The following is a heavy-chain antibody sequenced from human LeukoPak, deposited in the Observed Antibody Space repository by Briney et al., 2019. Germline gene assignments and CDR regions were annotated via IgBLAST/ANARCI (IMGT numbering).Heavy chain of an antibody. CDR3: ARSEYCDFWSGSANYYYYYYMDV. J-gene: IGHJ6*03. V-gene: IGHV1-8*01. Sequence: ASVKVSCKASGYTFTSYDINWVRQATGQGLEWMGWMNPNSGNTGYAQKFQGRVTITTDESTSTAYMELSSLRSEDTAVYYCARSEYCDFWSGSANYYYYYYMDVWGKGTTVTVSS. CDR1: GYTFTSYD. D-gene: IGHD3-3*01. CDR2: MNPNSGNT.